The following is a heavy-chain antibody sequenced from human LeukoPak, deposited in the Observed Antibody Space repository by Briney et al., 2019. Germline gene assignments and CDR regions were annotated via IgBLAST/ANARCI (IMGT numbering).Heavy chain of an antibody. D-gene: IGHD1-26*01. CDR1: GGSFSNYY. J-gene: IGHJ4*02. V-gene: IGHV4-34*01. CDR3: ARGGWELPEAYFDH. Sequence: SETLSLTCAVYGGSFSNYYWSWIRQPPGKGLEWIGEINHSGSTNYIPSLKSRVTISVDTSKNQFSLKLTSVTAADTAMYYCARGGWELPEAYFDHWGQGTLVTVSS. CDR2: INHSGST.